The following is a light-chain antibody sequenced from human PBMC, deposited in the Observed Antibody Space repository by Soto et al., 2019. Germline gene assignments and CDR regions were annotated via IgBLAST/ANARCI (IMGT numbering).Light chain of an antibody. V-gene: IGKV3-15*01. CDR2: GAS. CDR1: QSVNSY. CDR3: QQYNNWPPWT. Sequence: SPTRLALSPWESAALSYRASTQSVNSYLAWYQQKFGQAPRLLIYGASTRATGIPARFSGSGSGTEFTLTISSLQSEDFAVCYCQQYNNWPPWTFGQVTKVAIK. J-gene: IGKJ1*01.